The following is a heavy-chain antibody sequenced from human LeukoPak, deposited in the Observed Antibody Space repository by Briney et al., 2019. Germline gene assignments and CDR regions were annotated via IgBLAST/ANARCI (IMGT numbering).Heavy chain of an antibody. V-gene: IGHV4-59*01. Sequence: PSETLSLTCTVSGGSISSYYWSWIRQPPGKGLEWIGYIYYSGSTNYNPSLKSRVSISVDTSKNQFSLKLSSVTAADTAVYYCARTKYYGADFDYWGQGTLVTVSS. CDR2: IYYSGST. CDR3: ARTKYYGADFDY. D-gene: IGHD4-17*01. J-gene: IGHJ4*02. CDR1: GGSISSYY.